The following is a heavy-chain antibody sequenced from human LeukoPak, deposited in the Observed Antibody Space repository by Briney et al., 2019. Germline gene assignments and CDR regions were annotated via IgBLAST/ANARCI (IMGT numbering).Heavy chain of an antibody. J-gene: IGHJ4*02. V-gene: IGHV3-23*01. Sequence: GGSLRLSXAVSGFTFSSYAISWVRQAPGKGLEWVSGISGSGGSTYYADSVNGRFTISRDNSKNTLYLQMTSLRAEDPAVYYCAKDRAGRLYYFDYWGQGTLVTVSS. CDR1: GFTFSSYA. CDR2: ISGSGGST. D-gene: IGHD6-25*01. CDR3: AKDRAGRLYYFDY.